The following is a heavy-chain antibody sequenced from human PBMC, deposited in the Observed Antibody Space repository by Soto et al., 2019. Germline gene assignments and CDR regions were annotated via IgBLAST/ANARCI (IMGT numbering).Heavy chain of an antibody. CDR3: GRIIGATSVDS. Sequence: SETLSLTCVVSGFVVRSTYFWGWIRQPPGKGLEWIGSVHHDGNAYYPPSVLGRVTISVDTANNQVSLSLRSVTAEDTATYYCGRIIGATSVDSCGQGILVTVSS. CDR2: VHHDGNA. CDR1: GFVVRSTYF. V-gene: IGHV4-38-2*01. J-gene: IGHJ4*02. D-gene: IGHD1-26*01.